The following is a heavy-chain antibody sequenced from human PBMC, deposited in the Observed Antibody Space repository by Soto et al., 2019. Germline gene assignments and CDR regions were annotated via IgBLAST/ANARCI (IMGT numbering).Heavy chain of an antibody. V-gene: IGHV4-34*01. CDR1: VGCLSPYY. D-gene: IGHD2-21*02. Sequence: SESLSLTFAAQVGCLSPYYWNWICQPPGKGLEWIGEMNHSGSTNYNTSIKSRLTISLDTSKKHFSLKLSSVTDADTAAYYCARADRTLVTSYSLDVWGQGTTVAVYS. J-gene: IGHJ6*02. CDR2: MNHSGST. CDR3: ARADRTLVTSYSLDV.